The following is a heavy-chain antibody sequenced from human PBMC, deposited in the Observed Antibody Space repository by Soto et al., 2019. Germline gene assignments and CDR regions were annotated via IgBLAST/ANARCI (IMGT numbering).Heavy chain of an antibody. Sequence: PSETLSLTCTVSGGSISSYYWSWIRQPPGKGLEWIGYIYYSGSTNYNPSLKSRVTISVDTSKNQFSLKLSSVTAADTAVYYCARHRGIYGSGSYYEFDYWGQGTLVTVS. CDR2: IYYSGST. D-gene: IGHD3-10*01. V-gene: IGHV4-59*08. CDR3: ARHRGIYGSGSYYEFDY. CDR1: GGSISSYY. J-gene: IGHJ4*02.